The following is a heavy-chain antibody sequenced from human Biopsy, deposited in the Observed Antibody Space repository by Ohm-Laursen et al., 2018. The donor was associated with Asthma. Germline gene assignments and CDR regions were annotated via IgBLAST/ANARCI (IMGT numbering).Heavy chain of an antibody. CDR2: INPNGGAT. V-gene: IGHV1-2*06. J-gene: IGHJ5*02. Sequence: VASVTVSCKASAYTFIGYHLHWVRQAPGEGLEWMGRINPNGGATIYAQKFQGRVTMTRDTSISTAYMELSRLTSDDTAVYYCARVQKSPGDRWFDPWGQGTLVTVSS. CDR3: ARVQKSPGDRWFDP. D-gene: IGHD7-27*01. CDR1: AYTFIGYH.